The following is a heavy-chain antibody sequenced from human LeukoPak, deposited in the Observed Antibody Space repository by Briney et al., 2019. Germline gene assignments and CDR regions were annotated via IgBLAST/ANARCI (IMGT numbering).Heavy chain of an antibody. CDR2: ISYDGSNK. V-gene: IGHV3-30-3*01. CDR1: GFTFSSYA. J-gene: IGHJ4*02. Sequence: GGSLRLSCAASGFTFSSYAMHWVRQAPGKGLEWVAVISYDGSNKYYADSMKGRFTISRDNSKNTLYLQMNSLRAEDTAVYYCAQIVPFDYWGQGTLVTVSS. D-gene: IGHD2-2*01. CDR3: AQIVPFDY.